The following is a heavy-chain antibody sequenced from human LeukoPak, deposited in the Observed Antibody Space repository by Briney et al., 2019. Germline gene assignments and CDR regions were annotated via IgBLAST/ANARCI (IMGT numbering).Heavy chain of an antibody. V-gene: IGHV3-33*07. CDR3: ARDGVQMATIEAGMDV. CDR2: IWFDGSNK. D-gene: IGHD5-24*01. J-gene: IGHJ6*02. Sequence: PGGSLRLSCAASGFTFSSYGMYWVRQAPGKGLEWVALIWFDGSNKYYADSVKGRFTISRDNSKNTLYLQMNSLRAEDTAVYYCARDGVQMATIEAGMDVWGQGTTVIVSS. CDR1: GFTFSSYG.